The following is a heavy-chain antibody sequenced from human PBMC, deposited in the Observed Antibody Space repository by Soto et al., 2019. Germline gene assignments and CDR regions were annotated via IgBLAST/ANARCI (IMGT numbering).Heavy chain of an antibody. Sequence: PGESLKISCEASGYTFRNYWIGWVRLVPGKGLECMGVIYPDDSDTTYSPSFQGQVTISVDASIRTVFLQWSSLKASDTAIYYCARGPAGGAAPPEYWGQGTLVTVSS. CDR2: IYPDDSDT. CDR1: GYTFRNYW. CDR3: ARGPAGGAAPPEY. J-gene: IGHJ4*02. V-gene: IGHV5-51*01. D-gene: IGHD6-25*01.